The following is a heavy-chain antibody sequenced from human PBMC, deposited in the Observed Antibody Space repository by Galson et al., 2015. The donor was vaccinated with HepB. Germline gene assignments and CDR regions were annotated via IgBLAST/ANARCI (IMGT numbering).Heavy chain of an antibody. CDR2: IYYSGST. CDR1: GGSISSSSYY. J-gene: IGHJ3*02. D-gene: IGHD4-17*01. CDR3: ARDQIDYGDSDAFDI. V-gene: IGHV4-39*07. Sequence: ETLSLTCTVSGGSISSSSYYWGWIRQPPGKGLEWIGSIYYSGSTYYNPSLKSRVTISVDTSKNQFSLKLSSVTAADTAVYYCARDQIDYGDSDAFDIWGQGTMVTVSS.